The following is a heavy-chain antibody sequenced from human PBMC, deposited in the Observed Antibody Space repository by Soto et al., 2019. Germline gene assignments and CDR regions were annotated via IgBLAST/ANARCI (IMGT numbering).Heavy chain of an antibody. J-gene: IGHJ5*02. D-gene: IGHD3-3*01. CDR1: GYTFTSYG. Sequence: GASVKVSCKASGYTFTSYGISWVRQAPGQGLEWMGWISAYNGNTNYAQKLQGRVTMTTDTSTSTAYMELRSLRSDDTAVYYCARDKVLFGVVHNWFDPWGQGTLVTVSS. CDR3: ARDKVLFGVVHNWFDP. CDR2: ISAYNGNT. V-gene: IGHV1-18*01.